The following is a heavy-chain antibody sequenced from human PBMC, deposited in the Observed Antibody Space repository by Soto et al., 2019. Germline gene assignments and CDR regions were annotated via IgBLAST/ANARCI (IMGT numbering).Heavy chain of an antibody. J-gene: IGHJ4*02. CDR3: ARVGGGNPHFDY. D-gene: IGHD2-15*01. V-gene: IGHV4-61*01. Sequence: SETLSLTCTVSGASVSSASYYWSWIRQPPGKGLEWIGYIYYSGRTDYNPSLKSRVTISVDRSKNQFSLKLSSVTAADTAVYYCARVGGGNPHFDYWGQGTLVTVSS. CDR2: IYYSGRT. CDR1: GASVSSASYY.